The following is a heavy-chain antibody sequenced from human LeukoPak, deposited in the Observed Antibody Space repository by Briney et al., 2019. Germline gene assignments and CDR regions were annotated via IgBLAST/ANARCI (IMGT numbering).Heavy chain of an antibody. Sequence: SETLSLTCTVSGGSISSSSYYWGWIRQPPGKGLEWIGSIYYSGSTYYNPSLKSRVTISVDTSKNQFSLKLSSVTAADTAVYYCARDHHGDYLLDYWGQGTLVTVSS. D-gene: IGHD4-17*01. V-gene: IGHV4-39*02. J-gene: IGHJ4*02. CDR3: ARDHHGDYLLDY. CDR2: IYYSGST. CDR1: GGSISSSSYY.